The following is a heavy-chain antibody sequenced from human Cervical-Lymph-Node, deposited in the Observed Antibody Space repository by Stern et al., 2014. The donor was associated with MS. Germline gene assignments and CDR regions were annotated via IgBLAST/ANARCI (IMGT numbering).Heavy chain of an antibody. D-gene: IGHD2-15*01. CDR1: GYTFTSYG. J-gene: IGHJ3*02. Sequence: VQLVESGAEVQKPGASVQVSCQASGYTFTSYGIRWVRQAPGLGLEWMGWSSACNGNTNYAEKLQGRVTMTTDTATSTADMDLRSLRSDDTAVYYCARGLLGSENAFDIWGQGTMVTVSS. CDR3: ARGLLGSENAFDI. CDR2: SSACNGNT. V-gene: IGHV1-18*01.